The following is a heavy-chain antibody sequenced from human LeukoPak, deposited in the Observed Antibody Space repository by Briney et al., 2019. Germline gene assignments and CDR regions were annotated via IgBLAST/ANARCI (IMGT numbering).Heavy chain of an antibody. Sequence: SGTLSLTCIVSGGSISRYYWSWIRQPAGKGLEWIGQIYTSGSTNYNPSLKSRVAMSVDTSKNQFSLELSSVTAADTAVYYCAGRAQTTGWSFDYWGQGALVTVSS. J-gene: IGHJ4*02. CDR3: AGRAQTTGWSFDY. D-gene: IGHD6-19*01. V-gene: IGHV4-4*07. CDR2: IYTSGST. CDR1: GGSISRYY.